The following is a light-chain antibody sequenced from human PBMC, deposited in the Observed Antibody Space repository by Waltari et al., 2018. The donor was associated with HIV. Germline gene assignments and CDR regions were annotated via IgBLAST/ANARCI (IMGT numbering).Light chain of an antibody. CDR3: QAWDSSTAQ. J-gene: IGLJ2*01. V-gene: IGLV3-1*01. Sequence: SYELTQPPSVSVSPGQTARITCSGDKSEDTYACWYHQRPGQSPVLVIYQDTKRPSGIPERFSGSNSGNTATLTIGGTQARDEADYYCQAWDSSTAQFGGGTKLTVL. CDR2: QDT. CDR1: KSEDTY.